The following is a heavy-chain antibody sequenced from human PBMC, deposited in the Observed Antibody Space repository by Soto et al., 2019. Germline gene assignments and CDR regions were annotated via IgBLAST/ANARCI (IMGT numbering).Heavy chain of an antibody. Sequence: PSETLSLTCAVYGGSFSGYYWSWIRQPPGKGLEWIGEINHSGSTNYNPSLKSRVTISVDTSKNQFSLKLSSVTAADTAVYYCARVPRRYPHPSWFDPWGQGTLVTVSS. CDR1: GGSFSGYY. CDR2: INHSGST. CDR3: ARVPRRYPHPSWFDP. V-gene: IGHV4-34*01. J-gene: IGHJ5*02. D-gene: IGHD1-26*01.